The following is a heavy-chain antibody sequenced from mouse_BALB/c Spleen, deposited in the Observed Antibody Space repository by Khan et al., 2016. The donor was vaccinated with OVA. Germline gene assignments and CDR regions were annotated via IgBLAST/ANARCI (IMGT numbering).Heavy chain of an antibody. CDR2: INTGGAYT. V-gene: IGHV5-6*01. Sequence: EVELVESGGDFVRPGGSLKLSCAASGFTFSTYGMSWVRQTPDKRLEWVATINTGGAYTYYPDSVKGRFTISRDNAKNTLYLQLSSLKSEDTAIYDCARLAYYYNSGGFAYWGQGTLVTVSA. D-gene: IGHD1-1*01. CDR3: ARLAYYYNSGGFAY. CDR1: GFTFSTYG. J-gene: IGHJ3*01.